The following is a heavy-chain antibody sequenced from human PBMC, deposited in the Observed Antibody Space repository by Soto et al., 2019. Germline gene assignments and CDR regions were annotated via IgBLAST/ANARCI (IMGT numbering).Heavy chain of an antibody. CDR2: IYYSGST. V-gene: IGHV4-39*01. D-gene: IGHD4-17*01. CDR3: RVWDGDASFYYYYGMDV. Sequence: QLQLQESGPGLVKPSETLSLTCTVSGGSISSSSYYWGWIRQPPGMGLEWIGSIYYSGSTYYNPSLKSRVTISVDTSKNQFSLKLSSVTAADTAVYYCRVWDGDASFYYYYGMDVWGQGTTVTVSS. J-gene: IGHJ6*02. CDR1: GGSISSSSYY.